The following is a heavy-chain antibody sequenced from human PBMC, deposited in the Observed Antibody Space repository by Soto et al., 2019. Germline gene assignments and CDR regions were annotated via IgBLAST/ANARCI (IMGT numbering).Heavy chain of an antibody. D-gene: IGHD3-16*01. CDR1: GFTFSSYA. CDR2: ISGSGGST. V-gene: IGHV3-23*01. Sequence: GGSLRLSCAASGFTFSSYAMSWVRQAPGKGLEWVSAISGSGGSTYYADSVKGRFTISRDNSKNTLYLQMNSLRAEDTAVYYCAKEFTWRRNHALYYYGMDVWGQGTTVTVSS. CDR3: AKEFTWRRNHALYYYGMDV. J-gene: IGHJ6*02.